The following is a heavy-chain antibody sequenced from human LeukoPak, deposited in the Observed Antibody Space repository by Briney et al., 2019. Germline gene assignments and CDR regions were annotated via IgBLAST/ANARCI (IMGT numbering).Heavy chain of an antibody. D-gene: IGHD2-15*01. Sequence: GGSLRLSCAASGFTFSSYSMNWVRQAPGKGLEWVSSISSSSSYIYYADSVKGRFTISRDNAKNSLYLQMNSLRAEDTAVYYCARDSSPGIGRTFDYWGQGTLVTVSS. CDR3: ARDSSPGIGRTFDY. V-gene: IGHV3-21*01. CDR2: ISSSSSYI. CDR1: GFTFSSYS. J-gene: IGHJ4*02.